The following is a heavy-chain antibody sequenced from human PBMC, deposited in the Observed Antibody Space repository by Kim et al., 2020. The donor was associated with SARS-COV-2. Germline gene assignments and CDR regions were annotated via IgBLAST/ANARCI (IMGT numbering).Heavy chain of an antibody. CDR2: ISGSGGST. CDR3: AKDAFLDLYVVVPAAMRGGFDY. J-gene: IGHJ4*02. V-gene: IGHV3-23*01. D-gene: IGHD2-2*01. Sequence: GGSLRLSCAASGFTFSSYAMSWVRQAPGKGLEWVSAISGSGGSTYYADSVKGRFTISRDNSKNTLYLQMNSLRAEDTAVYYCAKDAFLDLYVVVPAAMRGGFDYWVQGTLVTVSS. CDR1: GFTFSSYA.